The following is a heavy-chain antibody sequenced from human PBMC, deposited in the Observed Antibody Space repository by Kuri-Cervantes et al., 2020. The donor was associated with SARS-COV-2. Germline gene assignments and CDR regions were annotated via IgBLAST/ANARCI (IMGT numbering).Heavy chain of an antibody. CDR1: GFTFSSYW. J-gene: IGHJ3*01. CDR3: AKSGRQYDV. Sequence: GESLKISCAASGFTFSSYWMSWVRQAPGKGLEWVANIKQDGSEKYYVDSVKGRFTISRDNAKNSLYLQMNSLRAEDTAVYYCAKSGRQYDVWGQGTMVTVSS. D-gene: IGHD3-10*01. CDR2: IKQDGSEK. V-gene: IGHV3-7*01.